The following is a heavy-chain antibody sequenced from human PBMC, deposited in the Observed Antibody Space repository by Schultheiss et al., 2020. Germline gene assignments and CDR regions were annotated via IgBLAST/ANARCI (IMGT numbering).Heavy chain of an antibody. CDR3: ARGIVGATN. CDR2: INHSGST. CDR1: GGSISSYY. Sequence: SQTLSLTCTVSGGSISSYYWSWIRQPPGKGLEWIGEINHSGSTKYNPSLKSRVTISADTSKNQFSLKLSSVTAADTAVYYCARGIVGATNWGQGTLVTVSS. D-gene: IGHD1-26*01. V-gene: IGHV4-34*01. J-gene: IGHJ4*02.